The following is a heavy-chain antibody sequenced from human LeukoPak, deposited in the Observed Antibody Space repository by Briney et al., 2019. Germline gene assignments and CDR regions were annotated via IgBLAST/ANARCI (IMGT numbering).Heavy chain of an antibody. D-gene: IGHD6-13*01. CDR1: GRSFSGCY. CDR2: INHSGST. CDR3: ARGPRSSPPRRSPRFDY. J-gene: IGHJ4*02. Sequence: PSDTLSLTCALYGRSFSGCYCSWIRQPPEKGLEWIGEINHSGSTNYNPSLKSLVTISVDTSKNQFSLKLSSVTAADTAVYYWARGPRSSPPRRSPRFDYWGQGILVTASS. V-gene: IGHV4-34*01.